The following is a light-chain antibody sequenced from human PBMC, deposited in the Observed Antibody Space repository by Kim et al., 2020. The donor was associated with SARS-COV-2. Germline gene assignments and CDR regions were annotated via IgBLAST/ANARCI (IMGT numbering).Light chain of an antibody. J-gene: IGKJ4*01. Sequence: DIQMTQSPSTLSASVGDRVTITCRARQSISSWLAWYQQKPGKAPKLLIYKASSLESGVPSRFSGSGSGTEFTLTISSLQPDDFATYYCQQYNSYSSTFGGGTKVDLK. V-gene: IGKV1-5*03. CDR1: QSISSW. CDR2: KAS. CDR3: QQYNSYSST.